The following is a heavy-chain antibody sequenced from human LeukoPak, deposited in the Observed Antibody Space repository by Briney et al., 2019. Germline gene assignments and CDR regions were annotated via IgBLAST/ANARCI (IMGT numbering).Heavy chain of an antibody. Sequence: SETLSLTCSVSGASISSYYWSWIRQPPGKGLEWIGYIYYSGSTNYNPSLKSRVTISVDTSKNQFSLKLSSVTAADTAVYYCARAGNWFDPWGQGTLVTVSS. V-gene: IGHV4-59*01. CDR1: GASISSYY. CDR3: ARAGNWFDP. CDR2: IYYSGST. J-gene: IGHJ5*02.